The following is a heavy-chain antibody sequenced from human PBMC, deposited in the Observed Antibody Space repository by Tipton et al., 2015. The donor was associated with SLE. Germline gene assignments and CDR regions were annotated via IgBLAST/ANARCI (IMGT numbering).Heavy chain of an antibody. D-gene: IGHD2-2*01. V-gene: IGHV4-59*05. Sequence: TLSLTCTVSGGSISTYYWSWIRQPAGKGLEWIGSIYYSGSTYYNPSLKSRVTISVDTSKNQFSLKLSSVTAADTAVYYCASGDIVVVPAAPFRGDAFDIWGQGTMVTVSS. J-gene: IGHJ3*02. CDR3: ASGDIVVVPAAPFRGDAFDI. CDR1: GGSISTYY. CDR2: IYYSGST.